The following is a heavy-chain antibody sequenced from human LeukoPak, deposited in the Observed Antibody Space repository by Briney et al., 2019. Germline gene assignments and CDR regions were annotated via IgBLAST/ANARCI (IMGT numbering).Heavy chain of an antibody. D-gene: IGHD6-19*01. CDR3: ATILHSSGWIYFDY. Sequence: GGSLRLSCAASGFIFSSYAMSWVRQAPGKGLEWVSVISGSGDNTYYADSVKGRFTISRDTSKNTLYLQMNSLRAEDTAVYYCATILHSSGWIYFDYWGQGTLVTVSS. V-gene: IGHV3-23*01. J-gene: IGHJ4*02. CDR1: GFIFSSYA. CDR2: ISGSGDNT.